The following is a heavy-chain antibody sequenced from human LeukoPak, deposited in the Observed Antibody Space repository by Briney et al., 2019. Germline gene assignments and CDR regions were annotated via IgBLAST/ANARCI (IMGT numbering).Heavy chain of an antibody. D-gene: IGHD2-21*02. CDR3: ARRRLAYCGGDCYPRLYYFDY. J-gene: IGHJ4*02. Sequence: SETLSLTCTVSGGSISSNTFYWGWIRQPPGKGLEWIGSFYYSGSTYHNPSLKSRVTISGDTSKNQLSLKLSSVTAADTAVYYCARRRLAYCGGDCYPRLYYFDYWGQGTLVTVSS. CDR2: FYYSGST. CDR1: GGSISSNTFY. V-gene: IGHV4-39*01.